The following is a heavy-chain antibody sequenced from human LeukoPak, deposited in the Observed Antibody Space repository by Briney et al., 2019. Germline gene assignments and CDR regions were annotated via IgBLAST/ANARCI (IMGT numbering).Heavy chain of an antibody. J-gene: IGHJ5*02. CDR3: ASGFSGYDP. Sequence: SETLSLTCTVSGGSISNYYWSCIRQPAGKGLEWIGRIYSSGTTIYNPSLKSRVTMSVDTSKNQFSLKLSSVTAADTAVYFCASGFSGYDPWGQGTLVTVSS. CDR1: GGSISNYY. D-gene: IGHD5-12*01. CDR2: IYSSGTT. V-gene: IGHV4-4*07.